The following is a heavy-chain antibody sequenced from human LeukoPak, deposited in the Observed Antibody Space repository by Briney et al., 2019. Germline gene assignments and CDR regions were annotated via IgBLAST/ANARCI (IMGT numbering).Heavy chain of an antibody. CDR3: AKVPPSITAAGNWLGP. CDR2: INPNTGGT. J-gene: IGHJ5*02. V-gene: IGHV1-2*06. CDR1: GYTFTGYY. Sequence: ASVKVSCKASGYTFTGYYIHWVRQAPGQGLEWTGRINPNTGGTDYAQKFQGRVTMTRDTSITTAYMELSRLTSDDTAIYYCAKVPPSITAAGNWLGPWGQGALVTVSS. D-gene: IGHD6-13*01.